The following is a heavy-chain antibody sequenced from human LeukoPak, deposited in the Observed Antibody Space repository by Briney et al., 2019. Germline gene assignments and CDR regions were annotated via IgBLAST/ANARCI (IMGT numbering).Heavy chain of an antibody. CDR1: GGTFSSYA. Sequence: GASVKVSCKASGGTFSSYAISWVRQAPGQGLEWMGGIIPIFGTANYAQKFQGRVTITADKSTSTAYMELSRLRSDDTAVYYCARDPGIAAAGFDYWGQGTLVTVSS. D-gene: IGHD6-13*01. CDR3: ARDPGIAAAGFDY. J-gene: IGHJ4*02. CDR2: IIPIFGTA. V-gene: IGHV1-69*06.